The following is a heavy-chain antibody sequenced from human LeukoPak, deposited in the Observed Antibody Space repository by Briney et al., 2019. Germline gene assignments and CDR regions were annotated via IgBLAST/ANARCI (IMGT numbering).Heavy chain of an antibody. J-gene: IGHJ4*02. D-gene: IGHD6-19*01. CDR1: GYTFTSYG. CDR3: ARELGTAVAGRGDY. Sequence: ASVKVSCKASGYTFTSYGISWVRQAPGQGLEWMGWISAYNGNTNYAQKLQGRVTMTTDTSTSTAYMELRSLGSDDTAVYYCARELGTAVAGRGDYWGQGTLVTVSS. CDR2: ISAYNGNT. V-gene: IGHV1-18*01.